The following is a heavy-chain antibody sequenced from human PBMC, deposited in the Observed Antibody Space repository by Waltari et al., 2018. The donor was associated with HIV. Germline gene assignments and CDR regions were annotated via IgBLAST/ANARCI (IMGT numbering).Heavy chain of an antibody. Sequence: QLHLQESGPGLVKPSETLSLPCSVSGASISSSSYYWAWIRQPPGKGLEWIGAIYYSGPAYYNPSVKSRVSASLDASKNELSLKLTSVTATDTALYYCARLRFHSLYYFDSWGPGILVTVSS. CDR1: GASISSSSYY. CDR2: IYYSGPA. D-gene: IGHD3-16*01. J-gene: IGHJ4*02. V-gene: IGHV4-39*01. CDR3: ARLRFHSLYYFDS.